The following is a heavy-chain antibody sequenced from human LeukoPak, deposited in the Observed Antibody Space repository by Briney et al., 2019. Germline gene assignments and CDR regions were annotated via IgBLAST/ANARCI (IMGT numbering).Heavy chain of an antibody. J-gene: IGHJ4*02. Sequence: GSLRLSCAASGFTFSSYAMNWVRQAPGKGLEWVAVTSYDGSNKYYADSVKGRFTISRDNSKNTLYLQMNSLRAEDTAVYYCARDGGYDFWSGYYQDYWGQGTLVTASS. CDR1: GFTFSSYA. D-gene: IGHD3-3*01. CDR3: ARDGGYDFWSGYYQDY. CDR2: TSYDGSNK. V-gene: IGHV3-30-3*01.